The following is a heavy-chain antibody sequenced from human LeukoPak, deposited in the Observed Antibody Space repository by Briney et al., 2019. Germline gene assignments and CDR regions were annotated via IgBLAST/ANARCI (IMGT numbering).Heavy chain of an antibody. CDR2: INHSGST. Sequence: SETLSLTCAVYGGSFSGYYWSWIRQSPGKGLEWIGEINHSGSTNYNPSLKSRVTISVDTSKNQFSLKLSSVTAADTAVYYCAKFDGYMYYFDYWGQGTLVTVSS. D-gene: IGHD5-24*01. J-gene: IGHJ4*02. V-gene: IGHV4-34*01. CDR1: GGSFSGYY. CDR3: AKFDGYMYYFDY.